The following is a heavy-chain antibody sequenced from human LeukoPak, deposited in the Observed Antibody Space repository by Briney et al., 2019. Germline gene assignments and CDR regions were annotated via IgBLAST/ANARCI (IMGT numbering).Heavy chain of an antibody. V-gene: IGHV4-31*03. D-gene: IGHD3-22*01. CDR2: IYYSGST. Sequence: SETLSLTCTVSGGSISSGGYYWSWIRQHPGKGLEWIGYIYYSGSTYYNPSLKSRVTISVDTSKNQFSLKLSSVTAADTAVYYCARYDSSGYYYYYYGMDVWGQGTTVTVSS. CDR1: GGSISSGGYY. J-gene: IGHJ6*02. CDR3: ARYDSSGYYYYYYGMDV.